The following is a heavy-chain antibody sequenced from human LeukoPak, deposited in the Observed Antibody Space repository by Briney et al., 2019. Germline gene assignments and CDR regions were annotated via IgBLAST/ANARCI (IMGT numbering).Heavy chain of an antibody. Sequence: SEPLSPTYTVSGGSISRGDYYWSWIRQPPGKGLEWIGYFYYSGSTYYNPSLKSRVTISVDTSKNQFSLKLSSVTAADTAVYYCARVGDYYDSSGYYLFDYWGQGTLVTVSS. CDR1: GGSISRGDYY. CDR2: FYYSGST. D-gene: IGHD3-22*01. J-gene: IGHJ4*02. V-gene: IGHV4-30-4*01. CDR3: ARVGDYYDSSGYYLFDY.